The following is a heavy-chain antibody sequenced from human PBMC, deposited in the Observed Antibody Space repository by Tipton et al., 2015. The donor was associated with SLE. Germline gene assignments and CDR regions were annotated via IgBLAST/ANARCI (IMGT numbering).Heavy chain of an antibody. Sequence: TLSLTCTVSGDSVGTNYWNWIRQPAGKGLEWIGRLYGSGSPTHYNPSLEGRVTVSVDTSQNQVSLKLTSVTAADTARYYCTRFPFTNYMDVWGQGTTVTVSS. CDR2: LYGSGSPT. J-gene: IGHJ6*02. CDR3: TRFPFTNYMDV. CDR1: GDSVGTNY. V-gene: IGHV4-4*07. D-gene: IGHD1-7*01.